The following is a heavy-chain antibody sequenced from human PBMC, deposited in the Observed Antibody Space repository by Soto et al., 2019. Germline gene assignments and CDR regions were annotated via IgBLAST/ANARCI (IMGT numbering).Heavy chain of an antibody. V-gene: IGHV2-5*02. Sequence: QITLKESGPTLVKPTQTLTLTCTFSGFSLSTSGVGVGWIRQPPGKALEWLALIYWDDDKRYSPSLKNRLTNXKXSAKNQVVLTMTNMDLVDTATYYWAHDHVAQQGFNYWGQGTLVTVSS. CDR2: IYWDDDK. J-gene: IGHJ4*02. CDR1: GFSLSTSGVG. D-gene: IGHD5-12*01. CDR3: AHDHVAQQGFNY.